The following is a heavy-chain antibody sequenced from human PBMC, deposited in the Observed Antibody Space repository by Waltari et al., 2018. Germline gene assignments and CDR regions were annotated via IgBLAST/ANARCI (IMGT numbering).Heavy chain of an antibody. V-gene: IGHV1-69*04. CDR3: ARSGDGYTPSTYYYNGMDV. Sequence: QVQLVHSGAAVKKPGSSVKVSCKASGGTFSTYAITWVPQAPGQGLEWMGRIIPTLGVPIYAQRFQGRVTITADKSTSTAYMELSSLRPEDTAVYYCARSGDGYTPSTYYYNGMDVWGQGTTVTVSS. D-gene: IGHD5-12*01. CDR2: IIPTLGVP. CDR1: GGTFSTYA. J-gene: IGHJ6*02.